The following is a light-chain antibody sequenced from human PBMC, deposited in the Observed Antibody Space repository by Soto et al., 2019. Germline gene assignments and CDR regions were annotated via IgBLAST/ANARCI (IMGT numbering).Light chain of an antibody. Sequence: DIVMTQSPDSLAVSLGERATINCKSSRSVLHSSNNQNYLDWYQQQPRQSPKLLIYWASTRASGVADRCSGSGAGKDFPLTINDLQDEDAAVYYCQQYYRAPYTFGQGSQVEIK. CDR3: QQYYRAPYT. CDR2: WAS. CDR1: RSVLHSSNNQNY. J-gene: IGKJ2*01. V-gene: IGKV4-1*01.